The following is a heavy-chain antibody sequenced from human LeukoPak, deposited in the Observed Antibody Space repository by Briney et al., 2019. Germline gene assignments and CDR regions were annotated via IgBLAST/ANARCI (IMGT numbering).Heavy chain of an antibody. CDR2: ISGSGGST. D-gene: IGHD1-26*01. CDR3: AKASGSYGEYYFDY. J-gene: IGHJ4*02. CDR1: GFTFSRYA. Sequence: GGSLRLSCAASGFTFSRYAMSWVRQAPGKGLEWVSAISGSGGSTYYADSVKGRFTISRDNSKNTLYLQMNSLRAEDTAVYYCAKASGSYGEYYFDYWGQGTLVTVSS. V-gene: IGHV3-23*01.